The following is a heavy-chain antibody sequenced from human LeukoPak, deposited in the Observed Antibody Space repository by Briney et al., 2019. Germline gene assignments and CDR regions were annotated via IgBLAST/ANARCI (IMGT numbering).Heavy chain of an antibody. CDR2: ISSSGSTI. V-gene: IGHV3-11*04. Sequence: GGSLRLSCAASGFTFSDYYMSWIRQAPGKGLEWVSYISSSGSTIYYAGSVKGRFTISRDNAKNSLYLQMNSLRAEDTAVYYCARVPGIAAAGARGAYWGQGTLVTVSS. J-gene: IGHJ4*02. CDR1: GFTFSDYY. CDR3: ARVPGIAAAGARGAY. D-gene: IGHD6-13*01.